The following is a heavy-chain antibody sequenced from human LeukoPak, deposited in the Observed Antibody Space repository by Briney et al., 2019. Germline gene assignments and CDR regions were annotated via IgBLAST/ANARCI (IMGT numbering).Heavy chain of an antibody. D-gene: IGHD3-22*01. CDR3: TRGSIDYYYMDV. V-gene: IGHV4-59*01. Sequence: SETLSLTCTVSGGSISSYYWIWIRQPPAKGLAGIRYIHHGGSTNYHPSLKSRVTISVDTSKNQFSLKLKSVTAADTAVYYCTRGSIDYYYMDVWGKGTTVTISS. CDR1: GGSISSYY. J-gene: IGHJ6*03. CDR2: IHHGGST.